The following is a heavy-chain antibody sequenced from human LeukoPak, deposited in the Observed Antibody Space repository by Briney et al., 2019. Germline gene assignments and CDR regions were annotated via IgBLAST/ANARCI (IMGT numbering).Heavy chain of an antibody. Sequence: PGGSLRLSCVASGFTFSNYAMSWVRQAPGKGLEWVSGIGGSGDNTYYADSVKGRFTVSRDNSKNTLYLQMNSLRVEDTAVYYCAKDGQTYGSSWYYWGQGNLVTVSS. CDR1: GFTFSNYA. J-gene: IGHJ4*02. CDR3: AKDGQTYGSSWYY. D-gene: IGHD6-6*01. V-gene: IGHV3-23*01. CDR2: IGGSGDNT.